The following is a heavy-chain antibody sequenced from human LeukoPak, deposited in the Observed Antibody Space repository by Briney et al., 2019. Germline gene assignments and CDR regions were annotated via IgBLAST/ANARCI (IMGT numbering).Heavy chain of an antibody. Sequence: SETLSLTCTVSGGSISSYYWSWIRQPPGKGLGWIGYIYYSGSTNYNPSLKSRVTISVDTSKNQFSLKLSSVTAADTAVYYCARHSYYDSSGYSPWGQGTLVTVSS. CDR2: IYYSGST. J-gene: IGHJ5*02. D-gene: IGHD3-22*01. CDR1: GGSISSYY. V-gene: IGHV4-59*08. CDR3: ARHSYYDSSGYSP.